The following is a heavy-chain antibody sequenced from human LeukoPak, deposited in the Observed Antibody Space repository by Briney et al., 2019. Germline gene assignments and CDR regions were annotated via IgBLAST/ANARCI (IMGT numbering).Heavy chain of an antibody. CDR2: IYYSGST. V-gene: IGHV4-39*07. Sequence: SETLSLTCTVSGGSISSSSYYWGWIRQPPGKGLEWIGSIYYSGSTYYNPSLKSRVTISVDTSKNQFSLKLSSVTAADTAVYYCARVLWFGELYSDYWGQGTLVTVSS. J-gene: IGHJ4*02. D-gene: IGHD3-10*01. CDR1: GGSISSSSYY. CDR3: ARVLWFGELYSDY.